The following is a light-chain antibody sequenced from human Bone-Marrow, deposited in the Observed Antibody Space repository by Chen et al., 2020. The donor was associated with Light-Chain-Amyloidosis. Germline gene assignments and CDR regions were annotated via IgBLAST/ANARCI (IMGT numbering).Light chain of an antibody. CDR1: QDISNS. Sequence: DIQMTQSPSALSASVGDRVTITCRASQDISNSLAWFQHRPGKAPKRLVHATSTLQSGVPSRFSGSGSGTQFTLKISSLQPEDSGTYYCLHHKRAPWTFGQGTKVEIK. CDR3: LHHKRAPWT. V-gene: IGKV1-17*03. CDR2: ATS. J-gene: IGKJ1*01.